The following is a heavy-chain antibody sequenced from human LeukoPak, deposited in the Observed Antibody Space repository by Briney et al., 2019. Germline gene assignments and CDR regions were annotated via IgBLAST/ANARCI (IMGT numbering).Heavy chain of an antibody. Sequence: SETLSLTCTVSGGSISNYYWSWNRQPPGKGLEWIGYIYYSGSTNYNPSLKSRVTISVDTSKNQFSLKLSSVTAADTAVYYCARVGGTNYYYYGMDVWGQGTTVTVSS. D-gene: IGHD1-26*01. J-gene: IGHJ6*02. CDR3: ARVGGTNYYYYGMDV. CDR2: IYYSGST. V-gene: IGHV4-59*01. CDR1: GGSISNYY.